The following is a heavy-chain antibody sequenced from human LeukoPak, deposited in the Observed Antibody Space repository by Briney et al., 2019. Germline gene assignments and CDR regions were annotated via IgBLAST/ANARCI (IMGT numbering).Heavy chain of an antibody. D-gene: IGHD6-13*01. Sequence: GGSLRLSCAASGFTFGSYGMSWVRQAPGKGLEWVSSISASGDSTYHADSVKGRFTISRDSSKNTLYLQMNSLRAEDTAVYYCARQLDRRLDYWGQGTLVTVSS. CDR3: ARQLDRRLDY. J-gene: IGHJ4*02. CDR1: GFTFGSYG. CDR2: ISASGDST. V-gene: IGHV3-23*01.